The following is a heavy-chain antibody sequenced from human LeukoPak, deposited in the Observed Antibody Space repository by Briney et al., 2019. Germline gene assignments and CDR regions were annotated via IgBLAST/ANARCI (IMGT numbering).Heavy chain of an antibody. D-gene: IGHD3-10*01. Sequence: GGCLRLSCAASGLTFKNYWMSWVRQAPGKGLEWVANIKQDGSVKQYVDPVKGRFTISRDNAKNSLYLQMNSLRVEDTAVYYCAAGDVFDIWGQGTTVTVSS. J-gene: IGHJ3*02. CDR1: GLTFKNYW. CDR2: IKQDGSVK. V-gene: IGHV3-7*01. CDR3: AAGDVFDI.